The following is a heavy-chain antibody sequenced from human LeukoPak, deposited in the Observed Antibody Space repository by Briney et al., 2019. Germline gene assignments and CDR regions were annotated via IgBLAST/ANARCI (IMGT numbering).Heavy chain of an antibody. J-gene: IGHJ4*02. Sequence: SETLSLTCTVSGGSISSYYWSWIRQPPGKGLEWIGYIYYSGSTYYNPSLKSRVTISVDTSKNQFSLKLSSVTAADTAVYYCARGRNYGSGSPVDYWGQGTLVTVSS. CDR1: GGSISSYY. D-gene: IGHD3-10*01. CDR3: ARGRNYGSGSPVDY. V-gene: IGHV4-59*12. CDR2: IYYSGST.